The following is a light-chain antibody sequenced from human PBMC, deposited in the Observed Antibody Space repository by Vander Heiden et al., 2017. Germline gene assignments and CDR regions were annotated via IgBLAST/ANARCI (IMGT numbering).Light chain of an antibody. CDR1: SSNIGNNY. J-gene: IGLJ3*02. Sequence: HSVLTHPPSAAAAPVQKVTISCSGSSSNIGNNYVSWYQQLPGTAPKLLIYENNQRPSGIPDRFSGSKSGTSATLGITGLQTGDEADYYCGTWDSSLTGGLWVFGGGTKLTVL. CDR2: ENN. CDR3: GTWDSSLTGGLWV. V-gene: IGLV1-51*02.